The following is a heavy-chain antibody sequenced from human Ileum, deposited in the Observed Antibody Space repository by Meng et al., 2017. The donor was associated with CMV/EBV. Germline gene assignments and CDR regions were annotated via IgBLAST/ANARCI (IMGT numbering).Heavy chain of an antibody. CDR2: MYFSGIA. CDR1: GDPISSGSHS. D-gene: IGHD1-26*01. Sequence: QLQKSGTALWKPADTRPPTCTASGDPISSGSHSWAWFRQPPGKRLEWIGSMYFSGIADYNPSLKSRVTISLHATQKQFSLRLTSVTAADSAVYFCARDLTNKWFYYWGQGTLVTVSS. J-gene: IGHJ4*02. CDR3: ARDLTNKWFYY. V-gene: IGHV4-39*07.